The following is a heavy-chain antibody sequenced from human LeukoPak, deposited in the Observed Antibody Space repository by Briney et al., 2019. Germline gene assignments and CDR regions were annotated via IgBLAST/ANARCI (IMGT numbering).Heavy chain of an antibody. CDR3: ARVALGGSNFDY. D-gene: IGHD3-16*01. CDR2: IYYSGST. CDR1: GGSISSYY. V-gene: IGHV4-59*01. Sequence: SETLSLTCTVSGGSISSYYWSWIRQPPGKGPEWIGYIYYSGSTNYNPSLKSRVTISVDTSKNQFSLKLSSVTAADTAVYYCARVALGGSNFDYWGQGTLVTVSS. J-gene: IGHJ4*02.